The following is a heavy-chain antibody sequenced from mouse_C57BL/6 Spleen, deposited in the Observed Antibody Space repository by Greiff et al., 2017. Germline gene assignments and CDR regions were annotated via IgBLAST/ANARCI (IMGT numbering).Heavy chain of an antibody. D-gene: IGHD3-2*02. CDR1: GYAFSSYW. Sequence: QVQLKESGAELVKPGASVKISCKASGYAFSSYWMNWVKQRPGKGLEWIGQIYPGDGDTNYNGKFKGKATLTADKSSSTAYMPLSSLTSEDSAVYFCARRQLRLHFDYWGQGTTLTVSS. V-gene: IGHV1-80*01. CDR2: IYPGDGDT. J-gene: IGHJ2*01. CDR3: ARRQLRLHFDY.